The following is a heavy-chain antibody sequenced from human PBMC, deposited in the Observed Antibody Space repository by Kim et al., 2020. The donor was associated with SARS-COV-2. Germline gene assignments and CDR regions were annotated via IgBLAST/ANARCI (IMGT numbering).Heavy chain of an antibody. V-gene: IGHV3-20*01. J-gene: IGHJ6*02. CDR3: ARGIKHCGGDCYSFWGPGYYYCGMDV. D-gene: IGHD2-21*02. CDR1: GFTFDDYG. Sequence: GGSLRLSCAASGFTFDDYGMSWVRQAPGKGLEWVSGINWNGGSTGYADSVKGRFTISRDNAKNSLYLQMNSLRAEDTALYHCARGIKHCGGDCYSFWGPGYYYCGMDVWGQGTTVTVSS. CDR2: INWNGGST.